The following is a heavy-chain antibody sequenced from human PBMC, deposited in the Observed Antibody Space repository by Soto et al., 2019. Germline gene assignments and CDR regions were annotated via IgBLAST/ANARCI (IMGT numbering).Heavy chain of an antibody. Sequence: GGSRRLSWVASALTYSSFWTSWVRQAPGKGLESVANIKGDGSEKRYVDSVKGRLTITRGNAKNLVYLQMNSLRVEHTALYYCGRDEVRNGVGVWGQGTMVTVSS. CDR2: IKGDGSEK. V-gene: IGHV3-7*01. CDR3: GRDEVRNGVGV. CDR1: ALTYSSFW. J-gene: IGHJ6*02.